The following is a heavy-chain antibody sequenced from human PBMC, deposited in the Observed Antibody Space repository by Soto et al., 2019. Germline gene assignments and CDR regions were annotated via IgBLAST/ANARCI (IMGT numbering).Heavy chain of an antibody. CDR3: ARSKLRITMVRGVICDAFDI. D-gene: IGHD3-10*01. CDR2: IYSGGST. CDR1: GFSFSGHG. Sequence: GGSLRLSCVASGFSFSGHGMHWVRQAPGKGLEWVSVIYSGGSTYYADSVKGRFTISRDNSKNTLYLQMNSLRAEDTAVYYCARSKLRITMVRGVICDAFDIWGQGTMVTVSS. V-gene: IGHV3-66*01. J-gene: IGHJ3*02.